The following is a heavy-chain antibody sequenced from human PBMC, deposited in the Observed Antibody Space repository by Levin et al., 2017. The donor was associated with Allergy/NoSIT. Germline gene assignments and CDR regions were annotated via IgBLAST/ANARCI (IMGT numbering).Heavy chain of an antibody. Sequence: SQTLSLTCTVSGDSISDSFSYWAWIRQPPGKGLEWIGSIYYSGGPYYNPSLKTRVTFSVDTSNNQFSLRLTSVTAADTAVYSCARHSRAVDTPLNHWGQGTLVTVSS. D-gene: IGHD5-18*01. CDR2: IYYSGGP. J-gene: IGHJ5*02. V-gene: IGHV4-39*01. CDR1: GDSISDSFSY. CDR3: ARHSRAVDTPLNH.